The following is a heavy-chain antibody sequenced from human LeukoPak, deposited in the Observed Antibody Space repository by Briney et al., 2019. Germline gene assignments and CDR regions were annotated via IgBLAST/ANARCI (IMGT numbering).Heavy chain of an antibody. CDR3: ARLATYHHF. J-gene: IGHJ4*02. Sequence: SETQSLTCTVSGASISNYYWSWIRQTPEKGLEWMGHIHSSGGSSYYPSLKSRLTLSIDTARNQLSLKLPSVTAADTAVYFCARLATYHHFWGQGALVTV. CDR1: GASISNYY. CDR2: IHSSGGS. D-gene: IGHD2-2*01. V-gene: IGHV4-4*09.